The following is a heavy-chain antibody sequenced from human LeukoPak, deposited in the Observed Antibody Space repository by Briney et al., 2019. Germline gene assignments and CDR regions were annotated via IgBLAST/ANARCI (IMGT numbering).Heavy chain of an antibody. CDR3: TRKGVSGSSLRQFFDY. Sequence: GGSLRLSCAASGFSFDDYGMSWVRQVPGMGLKWVTGINWNGDRTSYVDSVKGRFTISRDNAKNSLHLQMNSLRVEDTAFYYCTRKGVSGSSLRQFFDYWGQGTLVAVTS. CDR1: GFSFDDYG. J-gene: IGHJ4*02. D-gene: IGHD2-15*01. V-gene: IGHV3-20*04. CDR2: INWNGDRT.